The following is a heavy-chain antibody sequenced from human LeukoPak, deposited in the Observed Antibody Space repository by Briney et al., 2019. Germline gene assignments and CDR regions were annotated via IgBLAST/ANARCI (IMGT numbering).Heavy chain of an antibody. CDR1: GGSFSGYY. CDR2: INHSGST. J-gene: IGHJ2*01. D-gene: IGHD6-19*01. Sequence: SPSETLSLTCAVYGGSFSGYYWSWIRQPPGKELEWIGEINHSGSTNYNPSLKSRVTISVDTSKNQFSLKLSSVTAADTAVYYCVLGGSGWYWNWYFDLWGRGTLVTVSS. CDR3: VLGGSGWYWNWYFDL. V-gene: IGHV4-34*01.